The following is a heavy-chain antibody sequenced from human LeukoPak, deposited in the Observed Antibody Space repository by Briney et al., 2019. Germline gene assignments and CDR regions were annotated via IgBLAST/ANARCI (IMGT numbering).Heavy chain of an antibody. J-gene: IGHJ3*02. D-gene: IGHD4-23*01. CDR1: GYSFTTYW. Sequence: GESLKISCKGSGYSFTTYWIAWVRQVPGKGLEWMGIIYPGDSDTRYSPSFQGQVTISADKSISTAYLQWSSLKASDTAMYYCARRKDYGGNFDAFDIWGQGTMVTVSS. V-gene: IGHV5-51*01. CDR3: ARRKDYGGNFDAFDI. CDR2: IYPGDSDT.